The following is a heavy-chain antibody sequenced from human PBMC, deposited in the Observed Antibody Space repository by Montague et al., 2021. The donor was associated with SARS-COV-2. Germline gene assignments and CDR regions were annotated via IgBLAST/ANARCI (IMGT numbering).Heavy chain of an antibody. V-gene: IGHV4-59*01. CDR2: VHYIGIT. CDR3: ARNYASWSHLNFFDP. D-gene: IGHD3-10*01. CDR1: GASITDYY. Sequence: SETLSLTCTVSGASITDYYCTRMRSPPGKTLEWIGYVHYIGITDYNPSLKSRVTFFLDTSKRQFSLKLNSVTAADTAVYYCARNYASWSHLNFFDPWGHGTLVSVSS. J-gene: IGHJ5*02.